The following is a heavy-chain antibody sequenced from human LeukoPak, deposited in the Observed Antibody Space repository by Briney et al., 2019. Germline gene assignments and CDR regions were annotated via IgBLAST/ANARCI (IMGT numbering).Heavy chain of an antibody. CDR3: ARDGYYYDSSGYDY. V-gene: IGHV4-59*01. CDR1: GGSISNYY. CDR2: IYYSGST. J-gene: IGHJ4*02. D-gene: IGHD3-22*01. Sequence: PSETLSLTCTVSGGSISNYYWSWIRQPPGKGLEWIGYIYYSGSTNYNPSLKSRVTISVDTSKNQFSLKLSSVTAADTAVYYCARDGYYYDSSGYDYWGQGTLVTVSS.